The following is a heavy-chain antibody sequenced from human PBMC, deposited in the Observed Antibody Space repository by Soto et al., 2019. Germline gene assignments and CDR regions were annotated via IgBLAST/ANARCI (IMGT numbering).Heavy chain of an antibody. CDR3: ARKGDSSGYYRY. J-gene: IGHJ4*02. V-gene: IGHV1-18*01. Sequence: GXSVKVSCKASGYTFTSYGISLVRHSPGQGLEWMGWISAYNGNTNYAQKLQGRVTMTTDTSTSTAYMELRSMRSDDTAVYYCARKGDSSGYYRYWGQGTLVTVSS. CDR1: GYTFTSYG. D-gene: IGHD3-22*01. CDR2: ISAYNGNT.